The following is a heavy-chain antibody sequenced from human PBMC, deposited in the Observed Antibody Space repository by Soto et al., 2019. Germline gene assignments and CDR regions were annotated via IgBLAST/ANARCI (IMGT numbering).Heavy chain of an antibody. V-gene: IGHV4-39*01. CDR3: ARWIAARDYYYGMDV. CDR2: IYYSGST. CDR1: GGSISSSSYY. J-gene: IGHJ6*02. Sequence: SETLSLTCTVSGGSISSSSYYWGWIRQPPGKGLEWIGSIYYSGSTYYNPSLKSRVTISVDTSKNQFSLKLSSVTAADTAVYYCARWIAARDYYYGMDVWGQGTTVTVSS. D-gene: IGHD6-6*01.